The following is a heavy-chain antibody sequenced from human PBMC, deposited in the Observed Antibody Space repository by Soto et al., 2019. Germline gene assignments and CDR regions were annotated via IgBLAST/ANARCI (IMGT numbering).Heavy chain of an antibody. CDR3: ARGGGVGFGDYTTGGMDV. V-gene: IGHV1-3*01. CDR2: INAGNGNT. Sequence: VASVKVSCKASGYTFTSYGISWVRQAPGQGLEWMGWINAGNGNTKYSQKFQGRVTIIRDTSASTAYMELSSLRSEDTAVYYCARGGGVGFGDYTTGGMDVWGQGTTVTVSS. CDR1: GYTFTSYG. J-gene: IGHJ6*02. D-gene: IGHD2-8*02.